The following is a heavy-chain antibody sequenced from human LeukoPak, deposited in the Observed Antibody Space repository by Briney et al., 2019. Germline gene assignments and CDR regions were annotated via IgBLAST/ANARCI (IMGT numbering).Heavy chain of an antibody. V-gene: IGHV4-59*01. CDR2: IYYSGST. J-gene: IGHJ3*02. CDR1: GFTFSDYY. Sequence: LRLSCAASGFTFSDYYMSWIRQPPGKGLEWIGSIYYSGSTNYNPSLKSRVTISVDTSKNQFSLKLSSVTAADTAVYYCARGFSDYDFWSGYYRVGNGAFDIWGQGTMVTVSS. CDR3: ARGFSDYDFWSGYYRVGNGAFDI. D-gene: IGHD3-3*01.